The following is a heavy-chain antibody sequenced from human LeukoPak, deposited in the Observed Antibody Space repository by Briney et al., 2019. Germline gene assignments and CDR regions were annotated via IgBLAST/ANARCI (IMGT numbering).Heavy chain of an antibody. J-gene: IGHJ4*02. D-gene: IGHD5-18*01. V-gene: IGHV5-51*01. Sequence: GESLKISCKGSGYSFTNYWNGWVRQMPGKGLEWMGIIYPGDSDTRYSPSFQGQVTISADKSINTAYLQWSSLKASDTAMYYCARKTGSYGLNYFDYWGQGTLVTVSS. CDR3: ARKTGSYGLNYFDY. CDR2: IYPGDSDT. CDR1: GYSFTNYW.